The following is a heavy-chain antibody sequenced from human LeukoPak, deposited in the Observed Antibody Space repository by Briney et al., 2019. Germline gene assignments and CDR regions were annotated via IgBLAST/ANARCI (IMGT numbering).Heavy chain of an antibody. V-gene: IGHV1-18*01. D-gene: IGHD6-13*01. J-gene: IGHJ5*02. CDR2: ISTYNANT. CDR3: ARKTIAGGYNWFDP. Sequence: GASVKVSCKASGYTFTNYGISWVRQAPGQGLEWMGWISTYNANTNYAQKLQGRVTMTTDTSTSTAYMELRSQRSDDTAVYYCARKTIAGGYNWFDPWGQGTLVTVSS. CDR1: GYTFTNYG.